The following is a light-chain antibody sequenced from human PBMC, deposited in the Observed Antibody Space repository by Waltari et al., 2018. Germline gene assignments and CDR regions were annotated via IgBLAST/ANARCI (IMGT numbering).Light chain of an antibody. CDR1: SSDVGTYNL. CDR2: EGT. V-gene: IGLV2-23*01. J-gene: IGLJ2*01. Sequence: QSALTQPASVSGSPGQSITISCTGTSSDVGTYNLVSWYQQHPGKAPKPMIYEGTKRPSGVSIRFSVSKSGNTASLTISGLQAEDEAHYYCCSYAGGRPHVVFGGGTQLTVL. CDR3: CSYAGGRPHVV.